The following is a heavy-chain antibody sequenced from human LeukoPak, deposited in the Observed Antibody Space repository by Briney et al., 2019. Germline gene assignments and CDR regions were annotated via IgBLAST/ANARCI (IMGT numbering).Heavy chain of an antibody. D-gene: IGHD3-22*01. Sequence: GGSLRLSCAASGFTFDDYAMPWVRQAPGKGLEWVSGISWNSGSIGYADSVKGRFTISRDNAKNSLYPQMNSLRAEDTALYYCAKDDRYDSSAHMDVWGKGTTVTVSS. CDR2: ISWNSGSI. V-gene: IGHV3-9*01. J-gene: IGHJ6*03. CDR3: AKDDRYDSSAHMDV. CDR1: GFTFDDYA.